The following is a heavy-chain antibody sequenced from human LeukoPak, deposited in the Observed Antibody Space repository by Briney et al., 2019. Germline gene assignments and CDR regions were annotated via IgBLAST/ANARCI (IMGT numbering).Heavy chain of an antibody. V-gene: IGHV3-30*04. J-gene: IGHJ4*02. CDR1: GFTFSSYA. D-gene: IGHD4-17*01. CDR2: ISYDGSNK. CDR3: AREDYGDLKGFDY. Sequence: PGGSLRLSCAASGFTFSSYAMHWVRQAPGKGLEWVAVISYDGSNKYYADSVKGRFTISRDNPKNTLYLQMNSLRAEDTAVYYCAREDYGDLKGFDYWGQGTLVTVSS.